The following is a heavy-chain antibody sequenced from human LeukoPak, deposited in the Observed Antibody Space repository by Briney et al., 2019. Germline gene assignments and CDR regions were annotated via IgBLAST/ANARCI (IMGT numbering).Heavy chain of an antibody. Sequence: GGSLRLSCAASGLTFSNYAMSWVRQAPGKGLEWVSAISDSGGSTYYADSVKGRFTISRDNSKNTLYLQMNSLRAEDTAVYYCARVLVATTLGSENWLDPWGQGTLVTVSS. CDR2: ISDSGGST. CDR3: ARVLVATTLGSENWLDP. CDR1: GLTFSNYA. V-gene: IGHV3-23*01. J-gene: IGHJ5*02. D-gene: IGHD5-12*01.